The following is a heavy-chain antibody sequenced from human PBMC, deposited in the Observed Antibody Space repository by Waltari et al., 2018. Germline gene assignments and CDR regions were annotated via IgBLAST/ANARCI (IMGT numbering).Heavy chain of an antibody. CDR2: INPSGGST. D-gene: IGHD2-15*01. CDR3: AVGHCSGGSCYSYYYYYYMDV. Sequence: QAPGQGLEWMGIINPSGGSTSYAQKFQGRVTMTRDTSTSTVYMELSSLRSEDTAVYYCAVGHCSGGSCYSYYYYYYMDVWGKGTTVTVSS. J-gene: IGHJ6*03. V-gene: IGHV1-46*01.